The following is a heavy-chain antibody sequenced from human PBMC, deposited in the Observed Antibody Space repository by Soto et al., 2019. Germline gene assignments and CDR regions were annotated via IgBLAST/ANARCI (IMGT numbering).Heavy chain of an antibody. CDR3: ARIVVIPAAPDYYNYYGVDV. V-gene: IGHV4-30-4*01. Sequence: PSATLSLTCTVSGGSISSGDYYWSWIRQPPGKGLEWIGYIYYSGSTYYNLSLKSRVTMSVDTSKNQFSLKISSVTAADTSVYYCARIVVIPAAPDYYNYYGVDVWGQGTTVTVSS. D-gene: IGHD2-2*01. J-gene: IGHJ6*02. CDR2: IYYSGST. CDR1: GGSISSGDYY.